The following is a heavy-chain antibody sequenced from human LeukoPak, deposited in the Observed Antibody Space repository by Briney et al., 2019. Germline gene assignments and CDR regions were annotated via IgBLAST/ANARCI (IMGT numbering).Heavy chain of an antibody. J-gene: IGHJ4*02. CDR3: ARDSAGILTGYFDY. D-gene: IGHD3-9*01. CDR2: ISAYNGNT. V-gene: IGHV1-18*01. CDR1: GYTFTSYG. Sequence: ASVKVSCKASGYTFTSYGISWVRQAPGQGLEWMGWISAYNGNTNHAQKLQGRVTMTTDTSTSTAYMELRSLRSDDTAVYYCARDSAGILTGYFDYWGQGTLVTVSS.